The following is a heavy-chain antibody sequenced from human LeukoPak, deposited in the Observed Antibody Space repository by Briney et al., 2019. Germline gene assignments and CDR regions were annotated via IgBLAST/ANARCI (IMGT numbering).Heavy chain of an antibody. CDR2: VYYTGAS. Sequence: SETLSLTCTVSGGSISSSSYYWGWIRQPPGKGLEWIGSVYYTGASYYNPSLKSRVTISIDTSKKHFSLKLTSVTAADTAVYYCARGAHPQNWGQGTLVTVSS. CDR3: ARGAHPQN. V-gene: IGHV4-39*07. CDR1: GGSISSSSYY. J-gene: IGHJ4*02.